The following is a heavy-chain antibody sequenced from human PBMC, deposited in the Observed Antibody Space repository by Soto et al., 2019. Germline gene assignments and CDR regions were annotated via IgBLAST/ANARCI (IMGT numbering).Heavy chain of an antibody. CDR2: ISAYNGNT. CDR1: GYTFTSYG. D-gene: IGHD6-13*01. V-gene: IGHV1-18*01. Sequence: ASVKVSCKASGYTFTSYGISWVRQAPGQGLEWMGWISAYNGNTNYAQKLQGRVTMTTDTSTSTAYMELRSLRAEDTAVYYCAKRMAAAGTNYYFDYWGQGTQVTVSS. CDR3: AKRMAAAGTNYYFDY. J-gene: IGHJ4*02.